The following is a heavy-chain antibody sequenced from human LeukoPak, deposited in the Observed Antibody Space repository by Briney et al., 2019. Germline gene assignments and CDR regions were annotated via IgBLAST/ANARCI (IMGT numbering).Heavy chain of an antibody. J-gene: IGHJ4*02. D-gene: IGHD6-19*01. CDR3: AKDPAVAAPFDY. CDR2: IKQDGSER. CDR1: GFTFSSYW. V-gene: IGHV3-7*03. Sequence: GGSLRLSCAASGFTFSSYWMSWVRQAPGKGLEWVANIKQDGSERYYVDSVKGRFTISRDNAKNSLYLQMNSLRAEDTAVYYCAKDPAVAAPFDYWGQGTLVTVSS.